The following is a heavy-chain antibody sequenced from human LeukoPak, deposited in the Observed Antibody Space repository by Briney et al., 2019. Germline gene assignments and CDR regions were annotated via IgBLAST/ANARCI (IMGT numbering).Heavy chain of an antibody. J-gene: IGHJ2*01. CDR3: AKDLRGPAAGTWYFDL. D-gene: IGHD6-13*01. CDR2: ITGSGDTT. V-gene: IGHV3-23*01. CDR1: GLTFSSYA. Sequence: GGSLRLSCAASGLTFSSYAMGRVRQAPEKGLEWVSAITGSGDTTYYSDSVKGRFTISRDNSRNTLYLQMNSLRAEDTAVYYCAKDLRGPAAGTWYFDLWGRGTLVTVSS.